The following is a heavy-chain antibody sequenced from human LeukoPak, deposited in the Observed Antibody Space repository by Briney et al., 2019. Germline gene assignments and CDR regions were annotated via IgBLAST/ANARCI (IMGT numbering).Heavy chain of an antibody. D-gene: IGHD6-13*01. CDR3: ARDWYSSSWYARPLDY. J-gene: IGHJ4*02. CDR2: INPNSGGT. CDR1: GYTFTGYY. V-gene: IGHV1-2*02. Sequence: ASVKVSCKASGYTFTGYYMHWVRQAPGQGLEWMGWINPNSGGTNYAQKFQGRVTMTRDTSISTAYMELSRLRSDDTAVYYCARDWYSSSWYARPLDYWGQGTLVTVSS.